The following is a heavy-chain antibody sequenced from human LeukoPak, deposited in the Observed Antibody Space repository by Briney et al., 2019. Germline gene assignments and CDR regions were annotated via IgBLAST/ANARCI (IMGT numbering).Heavy chain of an antibody. CDR2: ITSSSSYI. J-gene: IGHJ6*03. CDR1: GFTFSSYG. CDR3: ARDPYSGNYGDYYYYYMDV. Sequence: GGSLRLSSAASGFTFSSYGMSWVRQAPGKGLEWVSSITSSSSYIYYADSVKGRFTISRDNAKSSLYLQMNSLRDEDTAVYYCARDPYSGNYGDYYYYYMDVWGKGTTVTISS. D-gene: IGHD1-26*01. V-gene: IGHV3-21*01.